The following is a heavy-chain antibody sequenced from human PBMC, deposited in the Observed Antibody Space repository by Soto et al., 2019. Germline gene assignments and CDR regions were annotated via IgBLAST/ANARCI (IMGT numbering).Heavy chain of an antibody. CDR3: ARAPDCGEGSCYRHFDL. V-gene: IGHV3-11*01. CDR2: ISGSGDVI. J-gene: IGHJ4*02. CDR1: AFKFSDYY. Sequence: QVQLVESGGGLVKPGGSLRLSCAASAFKFSDYYMSWVRQAPEKGLEWVSYISGSGDVIYYADSVKGRFTISRDNDKKSVHLQMDTLRAEDTALYYCARAPDCGEGSCYRHFDLWGQGTRVAVSS. D-gene: IGHD2-15*01.